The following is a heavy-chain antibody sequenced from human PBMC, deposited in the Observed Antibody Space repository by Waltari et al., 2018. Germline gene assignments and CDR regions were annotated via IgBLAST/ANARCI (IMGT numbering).Heavy chain of an antibody. D-gene: IGHD6-13*01. CDR3: ARGGPGIAAAGPFDY. J-gene: IGHJ4*02. Sequence: QVQLQQWGAGLLKPSETLSLTCAVYGGSFSGYSWRWIRQPPGKGLEWIGEINHSGSTNYNPSLKSRVTISVDTSKNQFSLKLSSVTAADTAVYYCARGGPGIAAAGPFDYWGQGTLVTVSS. CDR2: INHSGST. V-gene: IGHV4-34*01. CDR1: GGSFSGYS.